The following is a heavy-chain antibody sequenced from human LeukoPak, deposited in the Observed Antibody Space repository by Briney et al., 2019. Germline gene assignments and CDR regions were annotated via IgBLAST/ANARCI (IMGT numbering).Heavy chain of an antibody. Sequence: SETLSLTCAGYGGSFSGYYWSWIRQPPGKGLEWIGEINHSGNTNYNPSLKSRVTISVDTSQNQFSLKLGSVTAADTAVYYCARLLAYCGGDCYLGGGRFDYWGQGTLVTVSS. V-gene: IGHV4-34*01. J-gene: IGHJ4*02. CDR2: INHSGNT. CDR1: GGSFSGYY. CDR3: ARLLAYCGGDCYLGGGRFDY. D-gene: IGHD2-21*02.